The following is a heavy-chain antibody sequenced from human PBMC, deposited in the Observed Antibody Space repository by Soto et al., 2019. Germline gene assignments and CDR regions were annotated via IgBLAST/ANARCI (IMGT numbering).Heavy chain of an antibody. J-gene: IGHJ4*02. CDR1: GYTFTSYD. CDR3: ARGPRYCSSTSCYREGYFDY. V-gene: IGHV1-8*01. D-gene: IGHD2-2*02. CDR2: MNPNSGNT. Sequence: QVQLVQSGAEVKKPGASVKVSCKASGYTFTSYDINWVRQATGQGLEWMGWMNPNSGNTGYAQKFQGRVTMTRNNSISTAYMELSSLRSEDTAVYYCARGPRYCSSTSCYREGYFDYWGQGTLVTVSS.